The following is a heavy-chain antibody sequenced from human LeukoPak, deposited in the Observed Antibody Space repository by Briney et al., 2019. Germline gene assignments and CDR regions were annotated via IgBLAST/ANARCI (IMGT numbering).Heavy chain of an antibody. J-gene: IGHJ4*02. V-gene: IGHV4-59*01. CDR3: AGGQYAYATNLDF. CDR1: GGSISTYY. Sequence: SETLSLTCTVSGGSISTYYWSWVRQPPGKGLEWIGYIPYSGSANYNPSLRSRVTISIDTSKNQFSLKLNSVTAADTAVYYCAGGQYAYATNLDFWGQGTLVTVSS. D-gene: IGHD2-8*01. CDR2: IPYSGSA.